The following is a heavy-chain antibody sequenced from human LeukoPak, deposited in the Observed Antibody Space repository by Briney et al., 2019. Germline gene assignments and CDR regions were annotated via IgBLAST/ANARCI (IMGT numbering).Heavy chain of an antibody. Sequence: GGSLRLSCAASGFTVSSNYMSWVRQAPGKGLEWVSVIYSGGSTYYADSVKGRFTISRDNAKNSLYLQMNSLRAEDTAVYYCARDKAGYSSSWSSDWGQGTLVTVSS. CDR2: IYSGGST. CDR3: ARDKAGYSSSWSSD. D-gene: IGHD6-13*01. J-gene: IGHJ4*02. CDR1: GFTVSSNY. V-gene: IGHV3-53*01.